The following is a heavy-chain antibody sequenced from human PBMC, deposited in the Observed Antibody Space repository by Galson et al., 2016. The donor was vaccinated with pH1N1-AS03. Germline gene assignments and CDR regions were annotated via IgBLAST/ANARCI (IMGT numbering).Heavy chain of an antibody. CDR2: MYPAKFDT. CDR3: ARRISVTGREFDS. CDR1: AYTFANYW. Sequence: QSGAEVKKPGESLKISCKASAYTFANYWIVWVRQMPGKGLEWMGIMYPAKFDTRYSPSFQGHVTISADTSINTAYLQWSSLRASDTAMYYCARRISVTGREFDSWGQGTLVTVSS. V-gene: IGHV5-51*01. J-gene: IGHJ5*01. D-gene: IGHD6-19*01.